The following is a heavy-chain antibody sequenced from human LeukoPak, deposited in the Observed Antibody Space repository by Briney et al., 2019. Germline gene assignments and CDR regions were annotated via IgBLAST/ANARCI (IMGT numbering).Heavy chain of an antibody. D-gene: IGHD1-26*01. Sequence: GGSLRLSCVVSGFNFDNFAMHWVRQPLGKGLEWVSAISGSGGSTYYADSVKGRFTISRDNSKNTLYLQMNSLRAEDTAVYYCAKEEVLVGSYYVNWGQGTLVTVSS. V-gene: IGHV3-23*01. J-gene: IGHJ4*02. CDR1: GFNFDNFA. CDR2: ISGSGGST. CDR3: AKEEVLVGSYYVN.